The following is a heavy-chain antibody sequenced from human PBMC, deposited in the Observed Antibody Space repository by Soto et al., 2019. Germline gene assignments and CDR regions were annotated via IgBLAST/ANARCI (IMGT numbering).Heavy chain of an antibody. Sequence: HPGGSLRLSCAASGFTFSSYEMNWVRQAPGKGLEWVSYISSSGSTIYYADSVKGRFTISRDNAKNSLYLQMNSLRAEDTAVYYCARVDGYSSGCPDYWGQGTLVTVSS. CDR2: ISSSGSTI. CDR1: GFTFSSYE. D-gene: IGHD6-19*01. V-gene: IGHV3-48*03. CDR3: ARVDGYSSGCPDY. J-gene: IGHJ4*02.